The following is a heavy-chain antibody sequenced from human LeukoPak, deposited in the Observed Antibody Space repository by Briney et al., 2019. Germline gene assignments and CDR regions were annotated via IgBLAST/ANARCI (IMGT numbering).Heavy chain of an antibody. V-gene: IGHV3-74*01. CDR2: ITGDGTNI. D-gene: IGHD3-3*02. CDR1: GFTFSNYL. J-gene: IGHJ4*02. Sequence: GGSLRLSCAASGFTFSNYLMHWVRQAPGKGLVWVSRITGDGTNIIYADSVKGRFTISRDNAKNSLYLQMDSLRAEDTAVYYCATESIGRHYDYWGQGTLLTVSS. CDR3: ATESIGRHYDY.